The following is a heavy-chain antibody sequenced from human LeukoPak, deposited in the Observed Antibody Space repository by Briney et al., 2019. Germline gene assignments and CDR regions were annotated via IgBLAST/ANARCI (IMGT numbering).Heavy chain of an antibody. CDR3: AKSGYHGSSGYN. J-gene: IGHJ4*02. D-gene: IGHD3-22*01. CDR1: GFTFTNYA. CDR2: ISGGGDST. Sequence: PGGSLRLSCAASGFTFTNYAMSWVRQAPGKGLEWVSTISGGGDSTYSADSVMGRFTISRDNSKNTLYLQMNSLRAEDTAVYYCAKSGYHGSSGYNWGQGALVTVSS. V-gene: IGHV3-23*01.